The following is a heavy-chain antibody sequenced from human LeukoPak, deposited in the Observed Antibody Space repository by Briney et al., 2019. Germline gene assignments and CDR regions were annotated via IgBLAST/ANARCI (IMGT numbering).Heavy chain of an antibody. CDR2: IYNSGST. CDR3: ARVRSGYYYYMDV. CDR1: GGSISSYY. J-gene: IGHJ6*03. Sequence: TSETLSLTCTVSGGSISSYYWSWIRQPAGKGLEWIGRIYNSGSTTYNPSLKSRVTMSVDTSKNQFSLKLSSVTAADTAVYYCARVRSGYYYYMDVWGKGTTVTISS. V-gene: IGHV4-4*07. D-gene: IGHD1-26*01.